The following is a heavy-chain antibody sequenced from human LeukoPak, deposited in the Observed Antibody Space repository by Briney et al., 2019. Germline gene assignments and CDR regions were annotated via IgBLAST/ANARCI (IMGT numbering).Heavy chain of an antibody. CDR1: GFTFTSYS. J-gene: IGHJ4*02. CDR3: AKGGKWDVTPFDY. V-gene: IGHV3-23*01. CDR2: ISGGGGST. D-gene: IGHD1-26*01. Sequence: GGSLRLSCAASGFTFTSYSMNWVRQAPGKGLEWVSTISGGGGSTYYADSVKGRFTISRDNSKNTLYLQVNSLRAEDTAVYYFAKGGKWDVTPFDYWGQGTLVTVSS.